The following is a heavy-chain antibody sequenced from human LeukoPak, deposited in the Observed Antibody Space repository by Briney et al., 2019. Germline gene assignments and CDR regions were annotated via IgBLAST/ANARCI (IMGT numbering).Heavy chain of an antibody. D-gene: IGHD3-10*01. CDR1: GFTFMTYA. J-gene: IGHJ4*02. V-gene: IGHV3-23*01. CDR3: AKESPYGWPRQYYFDY. CDR2: VSGIADRT. Sequence: GGSLRLSCAASGFTFMTYAMSWVRQAPGKGLEWVSAVSGIADRTYYADSVKGRFTISRDNFRNTLSLQMNNLRSEDTAVYYCAKESPYGWPRQYYFDYWGQGTLVTVSS.